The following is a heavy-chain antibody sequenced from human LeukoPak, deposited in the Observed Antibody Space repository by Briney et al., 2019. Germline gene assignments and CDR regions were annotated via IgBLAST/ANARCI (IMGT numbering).Heavy chain of an antibody. J-gene: IGHJ3*02. CDR3: ATIDFWSGYPANYDAFDI. V-gene: IGHV1-46*01. CDR1: GYTFTSYY. Sequence: ASVKVSCKASGYTFTSYYMHWVRQAPRQGLEWMGIINPSGGSTSYAQKFQGRVTMTEDTSTDTAYMELSSLRSEDTAVYYCATIDFWSGYPANYDAFDIWGQGTMVTVSS. CDR2: INPSGGST. D-gene: IGHD3-3*01.